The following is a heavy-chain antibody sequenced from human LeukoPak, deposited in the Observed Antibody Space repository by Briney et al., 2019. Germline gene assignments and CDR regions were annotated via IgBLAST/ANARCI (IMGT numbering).Heavy chain of an antibody. D-gene: IGHD5-12*01. CDR3: ATLPSGYDSWFDP. J-gene: IGHJ5*02. V-gene: IGHV3-48*03. Sequence: GGSLRLSCAASGFTFSSYEMNWVRQAPGKGLEWVSHISSSGSTIYYADSVKGRFTISRDNAKNSLYLQMNSLRAEDTAVYYCATLPSGYDSWFDPWGQGTLVTVSS. CDR2: ISSSGSTI. CDR1: GFTFSSYE.